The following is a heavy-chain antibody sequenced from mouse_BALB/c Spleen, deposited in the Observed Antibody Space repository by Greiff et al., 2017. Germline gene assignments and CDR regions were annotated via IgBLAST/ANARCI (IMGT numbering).Heavy chain of an antibody. Sequence: DVMLVESGGGLVKPGGSLKLSCAASGFTFSSYAMSWVRQTPEKRLEWVASISSGGSTYYPDSVKGRFTISRDNARNILYLQMSSLRSEDTAMYYCARGTYGYDDAMDYWGQGTSVTVSS. CDR1: GFTFSSYA. CDR3: ARGTYGYDDAMDY. J-gene: IGHJ4*01. D-gene: IGHD2-2*01. CDR2: ISSGGST. V-gene: IGHV5-6-5*01.